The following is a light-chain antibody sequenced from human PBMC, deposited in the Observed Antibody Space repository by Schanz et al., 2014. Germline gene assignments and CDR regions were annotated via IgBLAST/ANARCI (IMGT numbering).Light chain of an antibody. CDR3: RQYNSYLWT. CDR1: QSISYY. Sequence: DIQMTQSPSTLSASVGDRVTITCRASQSISYYLVWYQQKPGKAPRILIFDASTLKSGVPSRFSGSGSGTEFTLTISSLQPDDFATYYCRQYNSYLWTFGQGTKVEIK. J-gene: IGKJ1*01. V-gene: IGKV1-5*01. CDR2: DAS.